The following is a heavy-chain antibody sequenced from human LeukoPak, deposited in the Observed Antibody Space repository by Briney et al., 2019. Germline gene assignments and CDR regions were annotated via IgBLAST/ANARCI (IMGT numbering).Heavy chain of an antibody. CDR3: AKDPRGYSYGGIDY. D-gene: IGHD5-18*01. Sequence: GGSLRLSCAASGFTFSSYGMHWVRQAPGKGLEWVAVVSYDGSNKYYADSVKGRFTISRDNSKNTLYLQMNSLRAEDTAVYYCAKDPRGYSYGGIDYWGQGTLVTVSS. J-gene: IGHJ4*02. CDR2: VSYDGSNK. V-gene: IGHV3-30*18. CDR1: GFTFSSYG.